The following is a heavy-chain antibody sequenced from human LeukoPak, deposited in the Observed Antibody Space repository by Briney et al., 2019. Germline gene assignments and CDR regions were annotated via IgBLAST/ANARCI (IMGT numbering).Heavy chain of an antibody. CDR1: GFTVSSNY. J-gene: IGHJ4*02. CDR3: ATTGYSYGYGFFDY. Sequence: GGSLRLSCAASGFTVSSNYMSWVRQAPGKGLEWLSVIYSGGSTYYADSVKGRFTISRDNSKNTLYLQMNSLRAEDTAVYYCATTGYSYGYGFFDYWGQGTLVTVSS. D-gene: IGHD5-18*01. CDR2: IYSGGST. V-gene: IGHV3-53*01.